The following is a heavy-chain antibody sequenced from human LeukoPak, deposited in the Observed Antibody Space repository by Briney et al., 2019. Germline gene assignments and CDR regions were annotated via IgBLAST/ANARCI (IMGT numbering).Heavy chain of an antibody. CDR2: ISSSSSYI. Sequence: SGGSLRLSCAASGFTFSSYSMNWVRQAPGKGLEWVSSISSSSSYIYYADSVKGRFTISRDNAKNSLYLQMNSLRAEDTAVYYCARDEVGAFFVDYWGQGTLVTVSS. CDR3: ARDEVGAFFVDY. D-gene: IGHD1-26*01. CDR1: GFTFSSYS. V-gene: IGHV3-21*01. J-gene: IGHJ4*02.